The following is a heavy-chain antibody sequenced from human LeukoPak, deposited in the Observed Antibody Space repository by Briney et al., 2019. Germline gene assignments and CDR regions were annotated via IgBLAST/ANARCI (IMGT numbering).Heavy chain of an antibody. V-gene: IGHV3-48*04. D-gene: IGHD3-10*01. CDR1: GFTLSSYS. CDR2: ISDSGSAI. J-gene: IGHJ4*02. CDR3: ARKKTRGLDY. Sequence: GGSLRLSCAASGFTLSSYSMNWVRQAPGKGLGWVSYISDSGSAIYYADSVKGRLTISRDNAKNSLYLQMNSLRVDDTAIYYCARKKTRGLDYWGQGALVTVSS.